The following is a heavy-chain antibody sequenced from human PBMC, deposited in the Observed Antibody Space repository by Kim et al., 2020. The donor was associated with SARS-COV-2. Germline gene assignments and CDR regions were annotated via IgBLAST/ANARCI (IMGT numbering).Heavy chain of an antibody. CDR3: ARDGPVVSAAMSRYYYYGMGV. J-gene: IGHJ6*02. CDR2: ISYDGSNK. Sequence: GGSLRLSCAASGFTFSSYAMHWVRQAPGKGLEWVAVISYDGSNKYYADSVKGRFTISRDNSKNTLYLQMNSLRAEDTAVYYCARDGPVVSAAMSRYYYYGMGVWGQGTTVTVSS. V-gene: IGHV3-30-3*01. CDR1: GFTFSSYA. D-gene: IGHD2-2*01.